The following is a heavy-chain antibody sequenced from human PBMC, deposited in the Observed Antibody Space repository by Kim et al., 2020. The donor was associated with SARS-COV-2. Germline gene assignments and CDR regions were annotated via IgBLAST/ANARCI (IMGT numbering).Heavy chain of an antibody. V-gene: IGHV3-73*01. Sequence: GGSLRLSCAASGFSFSGSAMHWVRQASGKGLEWVGRIRSKTNSYATAYAASVKGRFTISRDDSKNTAFLQMNSLKTEDTAVYYCTRHVDSEDYYDSSGYYDAFDIWGQGTMVTVSS. D-gene: IGHD3-22*01. CDR3: TRHVDSEDYYDSSGYYDAFDI. CDR2: IRSKTNSYAT. CDR1: GFSFSGSA. J-gene: IGHJ3*02.